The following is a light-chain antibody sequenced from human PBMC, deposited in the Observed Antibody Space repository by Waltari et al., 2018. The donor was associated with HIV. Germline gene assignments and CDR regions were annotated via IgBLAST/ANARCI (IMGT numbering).Light chain of an antibody. CDR1: QIINNW. V-gene: IGKV1-5*03. CDR2: KTS. J-gene: IGKJ2*01. CDR3: QQYNSHSYT. Sequence: DVQMTQSPSTLSASVGDRVAITCRASQIINNWLAWYQQRPGRPPKLLIYKTSNLENGGPVRCIGSGSGAEFTLTIDGLQPDDFATYFCQQYNSHSYTFGQGTRLDI.